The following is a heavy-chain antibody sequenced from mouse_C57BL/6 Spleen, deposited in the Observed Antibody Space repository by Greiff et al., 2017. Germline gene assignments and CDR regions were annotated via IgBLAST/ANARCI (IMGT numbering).Heavy chain of an antibody. Sequence: QVQLKQPGAELVKPGASVKLSCKASGYTFTSYWMQWVKQRPGQGLEWIGEIDPSDSYTNYNQKFKGKATFTADTSSNTAYMQLSSLTTEDSAIYYCARWVYDRRYFDYWGQGTTLTVSS. D-gene: IGHD2-3*01. J-gene: IGHJ2*01. CDR3: ARWVYDRRYFDY. V-gene: IGHV1-50*01. CDR1: GYTFTSYW. CDR2: IDPSDSYT.